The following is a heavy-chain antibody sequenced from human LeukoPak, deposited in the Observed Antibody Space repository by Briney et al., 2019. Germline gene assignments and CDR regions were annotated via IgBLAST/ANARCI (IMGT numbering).Heavy chain of an antibody. CDR2: IYYSGST. V-gene: IGHV4-59*08. CDR3: ARHYGSSSWYGY. J-gene: IGHJ4*02. CDR1: GGSISSYY. Sequence: SETLSLTRTVSGGSISSYYWSWIRQPPGKGLEWIGYIYYSGSTNYNPSLKSRVTISVDTSKNQFSLKLSSVTAADTAVYYCARHYGSSSWYGYWGQGTLVTVSS. D-gene: IGHD6-13*01.